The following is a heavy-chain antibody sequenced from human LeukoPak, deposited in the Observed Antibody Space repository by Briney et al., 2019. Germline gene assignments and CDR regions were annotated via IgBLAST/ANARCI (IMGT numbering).Heavy chain of an antibody. CDR2: IYSGGST. V-gene: IGHV3-66*01. D-gene: IGHD4-11*01. CDR1: GFTFSSNY. Sequence: GGSLRLSCAASGFTFSSNYMNWVRQAPGRGLEWVSVIYSGGSTYYVDSVKGRFTISRDTSKNTLYLLMNSLRAEDTAVYFCARSKPPAVKDYYGMDVWGQGTTVTVSS. J-gene: IGHJ6*02. CDR3: ARSKPPAVKDYYGMDV.